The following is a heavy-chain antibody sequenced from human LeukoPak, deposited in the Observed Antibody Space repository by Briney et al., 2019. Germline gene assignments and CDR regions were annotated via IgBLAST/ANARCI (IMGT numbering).Heavy chain of an antibody. J-gene: IGHJ6*02. Sequence: GGSLRLSCAASGFTFSNYAMSWVRQAPGKGLEWVSTLSGTGGSTYYADSVKGRFTISRDNSKNTLYLQVSSLRAEDTAVYYCVPLGGLGYYQYGMDVWGRGTTVTVSS. CDR3: VPLGGLGYYQYGMDV. CDR1: GFTFSNYA. V-gene: IGHV3-23*01. D-gene: IGHD3/OR15-3a*01. CDR2: LSGTGGST.